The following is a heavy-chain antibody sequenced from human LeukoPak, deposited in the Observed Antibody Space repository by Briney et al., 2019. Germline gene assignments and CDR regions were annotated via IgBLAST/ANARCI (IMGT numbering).Heavy chain of an antibody. Sequence: PGGSLRLSCAASGFTFSSYAMHWVRQAPGKGLEWVAVISYDGSNKYYADSVKGRLTISRDNSKNTLYLQMNSLRAEDTAVYYCARDGWGSVTGPLDYWGQGTLVTVSS. J-gene: IGHJ4*02. V-gene: IGHV3-30*04. D-gene: IGHD7-27*01. CDR3: ARDGWGSVTGPLDY. CDR1: GFTFSSYA. CDR2: ISYDGSNK.